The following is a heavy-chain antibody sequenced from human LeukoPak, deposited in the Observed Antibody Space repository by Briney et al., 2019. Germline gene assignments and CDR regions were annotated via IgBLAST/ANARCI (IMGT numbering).Heavy chain of an antibody. J-gene: IGHJ4*02. CDR1: GFTFSTYA. CDR3: AKDIGSYYDY. CDR2: ISGSGGYT. V-gene: IGHV3-23*01. D-gene: IGHD3-10*01. Sequence: GGSLRLSCAASGFTFSTYAMSWVRQAPGKGLEWVSAISGSGGYTYYADSVKGRFTISRDNSKNTLYLEMNSLRAEDTAVYYCAKDIGSYYDYWGQGILVTVSS.